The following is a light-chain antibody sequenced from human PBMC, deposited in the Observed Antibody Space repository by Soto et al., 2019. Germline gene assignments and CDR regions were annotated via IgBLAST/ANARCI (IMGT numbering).Light chain of an antibody. CDR1: SSNIGAGYD. V-gene: IGLV1-40*01. J-gene: IGLJ2*01. CDR3: QSYDSSLSGSV. CDR2: GNS. Sequence: QSVLTQPPSVSGAPGQRVTISCTGSSSNIGAGYDVNWYQQLPGTAPKLLIYGNSNQPSGVPDRFSGSKSGTSASLAITGLQAEDEADYYCQSYDSSLSGSVFGGGTKLTVL.